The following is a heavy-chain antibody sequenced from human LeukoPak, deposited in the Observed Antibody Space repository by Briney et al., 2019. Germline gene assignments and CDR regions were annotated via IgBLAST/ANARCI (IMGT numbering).Heavy chain of an antibody. V-gene: IGHV3-23*01. CDR3: AKGGAIYRSGGSCYLGWFDP. D-gene: IGHD2-15*01. CDR1: GFTFSSYA. J-gene: IGHJ5*02. CDR2: ISGSGGST. Sequence: PGGSLRLSCAASGFTFSSYAMSWVRQAPGKGLEWVSAISGSGGSTYYADSVKGRFTISRDNSKNTLYLQMNSLRAEDTAVYYCAKGGAIYRSGGSCYLGWFDPWGQGTLVTVSS.